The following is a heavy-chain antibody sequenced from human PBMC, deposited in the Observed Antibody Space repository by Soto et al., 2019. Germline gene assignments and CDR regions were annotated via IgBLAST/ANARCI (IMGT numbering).Heavy chain of an antibody. V-gene: IGHV3-23*01. CDR2: ISGSGGST. CDR1: GLTFSSYA. D-gene: IGHD6-19*01. Sequence: GGSLRLSCASSGLTFSSYAMILVRQAPGKGLEWVSAISGSGGSTYYADSVKGRFTISRDNSKNTLYLQMNSLRAEDTAVYYCAKTYPSGPYVYYGMDVWGQGTTVTVSS. J-gene: IGHJ6*02. CDR3: AKTYPSGPYVYYGMDV.